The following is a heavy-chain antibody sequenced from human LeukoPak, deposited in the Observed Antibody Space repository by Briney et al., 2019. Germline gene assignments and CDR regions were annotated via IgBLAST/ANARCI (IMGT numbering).Heavy chain of an antibody. CDR1: GFTFSSYW. Sequence: GGSLRLSCAASGFTFSSYWMHWVRQAPGKGLVWVSRVNSDGSSTSYADSVKGRFTISRDNAKNTLYLQMNSLRAEDTAVYYCARDSGDGYNLFDYWGQGTLVTVSS. J-gene: IGHJ4*02. CDR2: VNSDGSST. V-gene: IGHV3-74*01. CDR3: ARDSGDGYNLFDY. D-gene: IGHD5-24*01.